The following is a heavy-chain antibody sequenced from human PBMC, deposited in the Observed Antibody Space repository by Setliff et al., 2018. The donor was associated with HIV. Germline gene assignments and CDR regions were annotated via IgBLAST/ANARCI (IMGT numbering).Heavy chain of an antibody. V-gene: IGHV1-69-2*01. J-gene: IGHJ4*02. D-gene: IGHD6-13*01. CDR2: VDPEDGET. CDR1: GYTFTDYY. CDR3: ARGIPEYRSSWHFDY. Sequence: ASVKVSCKASGYTFTDYYMHWVQQAPGKGLEWMGRVDPEDGETIFAEKFQGRVTITADTSTDTAYMELSSLRSEDTAVYYCARGIPEYRSSWHFDYWGQGTLVTVSS.